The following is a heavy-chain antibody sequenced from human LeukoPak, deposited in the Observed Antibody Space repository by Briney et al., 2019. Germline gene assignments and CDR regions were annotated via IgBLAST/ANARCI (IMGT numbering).Heavy chain of an antibody. V-gene: IGHV4-59*01. CDR1: GGSISSYY. Sequence: SETLSLTCTVSGGSISSYYWSWIRQPPGKGLEWIGYIYYSGSTNYNPSLKSRVTISVDTSKNQFSLKLSSVTAADTAVYYCARARGGYYTGRFFDYWGQGIPVTVSS. D-gene: IGHD3-3*01. J-gene: IGHJ4*02. CDR3: ARARGGYYTGRFFDY. CDR2: IYYSGST.